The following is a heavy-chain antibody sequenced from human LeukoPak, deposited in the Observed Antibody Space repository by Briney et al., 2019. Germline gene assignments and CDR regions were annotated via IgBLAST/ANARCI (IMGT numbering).Heavy chain of an antibody. J-gene: IGHJ4*02. D-gene: IGHD1-26*01. Sequence: ASVTVSCKASGYTFTGYYIHWVRQAPGQGLEWVGWINPNSGGTNYAQKFQGRVTMTRVTSISTVYMEVSRLRSDDTAVYYCARRMELLHFYSWGQGTLVIVSS. CDR3: ARRMELLHFYS. CDR2: INPNSGGT. CDR1: GYTFTGYY. V-gene: IGHV1-2*02.